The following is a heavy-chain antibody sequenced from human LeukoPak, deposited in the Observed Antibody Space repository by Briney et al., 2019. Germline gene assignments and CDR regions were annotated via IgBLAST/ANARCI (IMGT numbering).Heavy chain of an antibody. Sequence: LETLSPTRAVSRGSPSSRSYNCGSVCQPPGKGLEWIGGIYYSGGTYYNPSLKSRVTISVDTSKNQFSLELSSVTAADTAVYYCARGRGAVAGKRYYYYGMDVWGQGTTVTVSS. J-gene: IGHJ6*02. D-gene: IGHD6-19*01. CDR3: ARGRGAVAGKRYYYYGMDV. CDR1: RGSPSSRSYN. V-gene: IGHV4-39*07. CDR2: IYYSGGT.